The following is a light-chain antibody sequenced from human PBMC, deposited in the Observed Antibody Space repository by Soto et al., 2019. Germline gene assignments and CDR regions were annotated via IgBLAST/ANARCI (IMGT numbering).Light chain of an antibody. J-gene: IGKJ4*01. CDR1: QGVKND. V-gene: IGKV1-6*01. CDR2: AAS. CDR3: LQDYTYPLT. Sequence: AIQMTQSPSSLSASVGDRVTITCRASQGVKNDLGWYQQRPGKAPKLLIYAASSLQSGVPSRFSGSGSGTDFTLTITSLQPEDFATYYCLQDYTYPLTFGGGTKVEIK.